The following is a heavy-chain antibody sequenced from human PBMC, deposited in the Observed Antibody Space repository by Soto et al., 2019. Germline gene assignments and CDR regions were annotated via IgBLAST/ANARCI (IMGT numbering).Heavy chain of an antibody. Sequence: QVQLVQSGAEVKKPGSSVKVSCKASGGTFSSYAISWVRQAPGQGLEWMGGIIPIFGTATYAPKFQARTTISADESTSTADMELSSLRSEETAVYYCARSVVVVVAAAPGHFDYWGQGTLVTVAS. CDR3: ARSVVVVVAAAPGHFDY. CDR2: IIPIFGTA. J-gene: IGHJ4*02. D-gene: IGHD2-15*01. V-gene: IGHV1-69*01. CDR1: GGTFSSYA.